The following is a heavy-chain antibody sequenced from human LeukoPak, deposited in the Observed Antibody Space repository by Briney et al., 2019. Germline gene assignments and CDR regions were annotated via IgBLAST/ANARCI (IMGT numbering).Heavy chain of an antibody. CDR1: GFTVSSNY. CDR3: ARLGATGAFDI. V-gene: IGHV3-7*01. Sequence: GGSLRLSCAASGFTVSSNYMSWVRQAPGKGLEWVANIKQDGSEKYYVDSVKGRFTISRDNAKNSLYPQMNSLRAEDTAVYYCARLGATGAFDIWGQGTMVTVSS. J-gene: IGHJ3*02. D-gene: IGHD1-26*01. CDR2: IKQDGSEK.